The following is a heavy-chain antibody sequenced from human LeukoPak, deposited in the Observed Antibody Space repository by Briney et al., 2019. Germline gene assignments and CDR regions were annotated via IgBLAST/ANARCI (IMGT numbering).Heavy chain of an antibody. CDR2: IIPIFGTA. CDR3: ARVPTYYYDSSGYYYFDY. J-gene: IGHJ4*02. CDR1: GYTFTSYG. V-gene: IGHV1-69*13. Sequence: ASVKVSCKASGYTFTSYGISWVRQAPGQGLEWMGGIIPIFGTANHAQTFQGRVTITADESTSTAYMELSSLRSEDTAVYYCARVPTYYYDSSGYYYFDYWGQGTLVTVSS. D-gene: IGHD3-22*01.